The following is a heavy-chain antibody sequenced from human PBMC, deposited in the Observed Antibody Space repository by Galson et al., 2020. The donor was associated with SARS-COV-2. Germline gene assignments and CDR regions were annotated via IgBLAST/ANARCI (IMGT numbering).Heavy chain of an antibody. CDR2: IRNNGVRT. J-gene: IGHJ4*02. CDR3: AKDQGSDYGDQLDF. V-gene: IGHV3-23*01. CDR1: GFTFDRYV. Sequence: GESLKISCAASGFTFDRYVLAWVRQAPGKGLEWISSIRNNGVRTYFADSVRGRFAISRDYSKSTVFLQMNNLRAEDTAIYYCAKDQGSDYGDQLDFWGQGTLVTVSS. D-gene: IGHD4-17*01.